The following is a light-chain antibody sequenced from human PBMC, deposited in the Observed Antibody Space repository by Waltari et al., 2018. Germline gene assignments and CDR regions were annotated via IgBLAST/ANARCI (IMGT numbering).Light chain of an antibody. CDR2: DVT. CDR3: CSYAVTSSSYV. CDR1: SSDVGGYDF. V-gene: IGLV2-11*01. Sequence: QSVLTQPPSVSGSPGHSVTISCTGTSSDVGGYDFVSWYQQDPGKAPKLLIFDVTKRPSGLPSRFSASKSGSTASLTISGLQAEDEADYCCCSYAVTSSSYVFGGGTKVIV. J-gene: IGLJ1*01.